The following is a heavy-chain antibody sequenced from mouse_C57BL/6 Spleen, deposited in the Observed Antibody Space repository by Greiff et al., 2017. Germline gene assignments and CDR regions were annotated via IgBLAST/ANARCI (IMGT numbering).Heavy chain of an antibody. J-gene: IGHJ1*03. CDR3: ARGESNYDWYFDV. D-gene: IGHD2-5*01. CDR1: GYAFSSSW. Sequence: QVQLKQSGPELVKPGASVKISCKASGYAFSSSWMNWVKQRPGKGLEWIGRIYPGDGDTNYNGKFKGKAKLTADKSSSTAYMQLSSLTSEDSAVYFCARGESNYDWYFDVWGTGTTVTVSS. V-gene: IGHV1-82*01. CDR2: IYPGDGDT.